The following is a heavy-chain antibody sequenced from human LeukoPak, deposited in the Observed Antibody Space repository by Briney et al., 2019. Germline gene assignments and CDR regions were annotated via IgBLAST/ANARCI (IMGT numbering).Heavy chain of an antibody. D-gene: IGHD3-22*01. CDR1: GFTFSSYW. CDR3: ARDRRYYYDSRLDY. Sequence: PGGSLRLSCAASGFTFSSYWMHWVRQAPGKGLEWVSYISSSGSTIYYADSVKGRFTISRDNAKNSLYLQMNSLRAEDTAVYYCARDRRYYYDSRLDYWGQGTLVTVSS. CDR2: ISSSGSTI. J-gene: IGHJ4*02. V-gene: IGHV3-48*04.